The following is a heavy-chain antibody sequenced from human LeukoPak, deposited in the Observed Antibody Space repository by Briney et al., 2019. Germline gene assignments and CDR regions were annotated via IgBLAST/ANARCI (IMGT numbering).Heavy chain of an antibody. D-gene: IGHD2-2*01. CDR1: GFTFSSYW. J-gene: IGHJ4*02. V-gene: IGHV3-74*01. Sequence: GGSLRLSCATSGFTFSSYWMHWVRQVPGKGLVWVSRVNGDGTSTSYADSVQGRFTVSRDNAKNTLYLYMNSLRGDDTAIYFCVRSCSSGSCYGYKDYWGQGTLVTVSS. CDR3: VRSCSSGSCYGYKDY. CDR2: VNGDGTST.